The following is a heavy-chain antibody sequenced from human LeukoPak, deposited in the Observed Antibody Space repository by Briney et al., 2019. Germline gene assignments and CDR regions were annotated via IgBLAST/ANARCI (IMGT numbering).Heavy chain of an antibody. V-gene: IGHV4-61*08. J-gene: IGHJ4*02. Sequence: SETLSLTCTVSGGSVSSAGYYWSWIRQPPGKGLECIGYIYSSGSTNYNPSLKSRVTISMDTSKNQFSLKLSSVTAADTAVYYCARDKGYCTNGVCYFAGVGYWGQGTLVTVSS. CDR1: GGSVSSAGYY. CDR2: IYSSGST. CDR3: ARDKGYCTNGVCYFAGVGY. D-gene: IGHD2-8*01.